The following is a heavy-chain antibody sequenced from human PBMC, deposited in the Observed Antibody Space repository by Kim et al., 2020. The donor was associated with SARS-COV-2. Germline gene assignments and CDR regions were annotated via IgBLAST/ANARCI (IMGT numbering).Heavy chain of an antibody. CDR1: GGSISLDTYF. V-gene: IGHV4-39*01. D-gene: IGHD1-1*01. CDR2: IHSTGTT. J-gene: IGHJ4*02. CDR3: ARSWTGASKASFDS. Sequence: SETLSLTCTVSGGSISLDTYFWGWIRQPPGKGLEWIGSIHSTGTTYYKASLESRVSISVDTSKKQFSLTVSPVTVADTAVFYCARSWTGASKASFDSWGQGILVTVSS.